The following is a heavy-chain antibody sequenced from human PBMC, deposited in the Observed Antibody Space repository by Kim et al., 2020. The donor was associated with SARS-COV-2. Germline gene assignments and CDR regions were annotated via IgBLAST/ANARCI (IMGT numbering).Heavy chain of an antibody. CDR3: ARDYKTVVDAFDI. D-gene: IGHD2-15*01. J-gene: IGHJ3*02. V-gene: IGHV4-39*07. Sequence: YNPSLKSRVTISVDTSKNQFSLKLSSVTAADTAVYYCARDYKTVVDAFDIWGQGTMVTVSS.